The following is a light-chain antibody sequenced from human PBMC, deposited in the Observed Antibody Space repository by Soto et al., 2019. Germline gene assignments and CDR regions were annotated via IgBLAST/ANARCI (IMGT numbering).Light chain of an antibody. Sequence: QSVLTQPASVSGSPGQSITISCTGTSSDVGGYKYVSWYQQHPGKAPKLVIYEVSNRPSGLSNRFSGSKSDNTASLTISGLQPEDEADYYCSSYTDSGTRVFGGGTKLTVL. CDR2: EVS. CDR3: SSYTDSGTRV. V-gene: IGLV2-14*01. CDR1: SSDVGGYKY. J-gene: IGLJ3*02.